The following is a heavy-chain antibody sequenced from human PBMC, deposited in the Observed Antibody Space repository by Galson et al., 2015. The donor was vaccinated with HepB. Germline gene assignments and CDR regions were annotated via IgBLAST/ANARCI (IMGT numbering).Heavy chain of an antibody. CDR2: IYSGGST. Sequence: SLRLSCAASGFTVSSNYMSWVRQAPGKGLEWVSVIYSGGSTYYEDSVKGRFTISRDNSKNTLYLQMTSLRAEDTAVYYCARDGYSSSWYVRYFDLWGRGTLVTVSS. CDR3: ARDGYSSSWYVRYFDL. D-gene: IGHD6-13*01. V-gene: IGHV3-66*01. J-gene: IGHJ2*01. CDR1: GFTVSSNY.